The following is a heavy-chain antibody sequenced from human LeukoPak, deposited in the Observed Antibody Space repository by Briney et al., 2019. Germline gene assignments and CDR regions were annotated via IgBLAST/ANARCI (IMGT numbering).Heavy chain of an antibody. CDR2: IKSKIDGGTT. CDR3: GTDLDYHFEH. V-gene: IGHV3-15*01. Sequence: GGSLRLSCAASGFTFNYAWMSWVRQAPGKGLEWVGRIKSKIDGGTTDYAAPVKGRFTLSRDDSKKTLYLQMNSLKIEDTAVYYCGTDLDYHFEHWGQGTLVTVSS. D-gene: IGHD3-16*01. J-gene: IGHJ4*02. CDR1: GFTFNYAW.